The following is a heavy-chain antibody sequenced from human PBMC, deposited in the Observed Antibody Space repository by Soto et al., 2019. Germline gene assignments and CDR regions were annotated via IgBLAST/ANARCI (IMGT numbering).Heavy chain of an antibody. Sequence: SETLSLTCTVSGGSISSYYWSWIRQPPGKGLEWIGYIYYSGSTNYNPSLKSRVTISVDTSKNQFSLKLSSVTAADTAVYYCARATMVRGVRRWFDPWGQGTLVTVS. CDR2: IYYSGST. D-gene: IGHD3-10*01. CDR3: ARATMVRGVRRWFDP. V-gene: IGHV4-59*01. J-gene: IGHJ5*02. CDR1: GGSISSYY.